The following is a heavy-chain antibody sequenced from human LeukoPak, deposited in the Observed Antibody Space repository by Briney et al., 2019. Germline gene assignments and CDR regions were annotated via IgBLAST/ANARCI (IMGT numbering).Heavy chain of an antibody. CDR3: ARHYYDGRTNNWFDP. J-gene: IGHJ5*02. Sequence: GESLKISCKGSGYSFTSYWIGWVRQMPGKGLEYMGVIHPGDSDIRYSPSFQGQVTFSADKSISTAYLQWSSLKASDTAMYYCARHYYDGRTNNWFDPWGPGTLVTVSS. CDR1: GYSFTSYW. CDR2: IHPGDSDI. D-gene: IGHD3-22*01. V-gene: IGHV5-51*01.